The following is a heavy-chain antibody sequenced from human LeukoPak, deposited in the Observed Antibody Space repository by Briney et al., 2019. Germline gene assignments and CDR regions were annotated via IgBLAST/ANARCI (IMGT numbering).Heavy chain of an antibody. V-gene: IGHV3-7*05. CDR3: TRDASGDTNSGPRMDV. CDR2: IKPDGSEK. Sequence: GGSLRLSCAASAFTFRTYWMSWVRQAPGKGLEWVAMIKPDGSEKYYVDSVKGLFTISRDNAKNSLYLQMTSLRAEDTAVYYCTRDASGDTNSGPRMDVWGQGTTVAVS. CDR1: AFTFRTYW. D-gene: IGHD1-26*01. J-gene: IGHJ6*02.